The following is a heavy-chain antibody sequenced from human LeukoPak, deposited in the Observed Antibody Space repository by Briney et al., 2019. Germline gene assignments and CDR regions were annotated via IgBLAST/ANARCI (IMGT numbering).Heavy chain of an antibody. D-gene: IGHD1-26*01. V-gene: IGHV4-59*08. Sequence: SETLSLTCTVSGGSISSYYRSWIRQPPGKGLEWIGYIYYSGSTNYNPSLKSRVTISVDTSKNQFSLKLSSVTAADTAVYYCARHARGSYSTYWFDPWGQGTLVTVSS. CDR3: ARHARGSYSTYWFDP. CDR1: GGSISSYY. CDR2: IYYSGST. J-gene: IGHJ5*02.